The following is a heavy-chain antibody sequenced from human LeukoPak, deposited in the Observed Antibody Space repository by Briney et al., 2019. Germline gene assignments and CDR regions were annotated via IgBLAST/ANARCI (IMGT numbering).Heavy chain of an antibody. V-gene: IGHV3-23*01. CDR1: GFTFSSYA. CDR3: AREPSYGDSPLFDS. J-gene: IGHJ4*02. CDR2: ISAGGGST. Sequence: AGGSLRLSCAASGFTFSSYAMSWVRQAPGKGLEWVSAISAGGGSTYYADSVKGRFTISRDNAKNSLYLQMNSLRAEDTAVYYCAREPSYGDSPLFDSWGQGTLVTVSS. D-gene: IGHD4-17*01.